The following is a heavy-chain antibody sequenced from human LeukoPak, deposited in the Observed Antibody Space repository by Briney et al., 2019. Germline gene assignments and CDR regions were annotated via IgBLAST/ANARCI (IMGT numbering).Heavy chain of an antibody. D-gene: IGHD4-23*01. Sequence: PGGSLRLSCAASGFSFSNYWMSWVRQAPEKGLEWVANIKHDGSVKQYVDSMKGRFTISRDNDKNSLFLQMNSLRGEDTAVYYCARDRDDGGFKYWGQGTLVTVSS. V-gene: IGHV3-7*01. J-gene: IGHJ4*02. CDR2: IKHDGSVK. CDR3: ARDRDDGGFKY. CDR1: GFSFSNYW.